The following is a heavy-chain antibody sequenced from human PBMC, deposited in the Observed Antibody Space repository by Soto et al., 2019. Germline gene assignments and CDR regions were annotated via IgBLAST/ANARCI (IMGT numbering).Heavy chain of an antibody. CDR1: GFTFSDYA. D-gene: IGHD3-10*01. CDR2: ISSTGSTI. J-gene: IGHJ5*02. CDR3: VRGITEVPGIDR. V-gene: IGHV3-48*01. Sequence: GWSLRLSCAASGFTFSDYAMSWVRQAPGKGLEWVSYISSTGSTIFYADSVKGRFTISRDNAKNSLYLQMNSLRVEDTAVYYCVRGITEVPGIDRWSQGSLVIVSS.